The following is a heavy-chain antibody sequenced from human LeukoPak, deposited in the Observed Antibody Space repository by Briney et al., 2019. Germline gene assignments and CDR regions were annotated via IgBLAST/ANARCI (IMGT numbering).Heavy chain of an antibody. D-gene: IGHD6-6*01. CDR2: ISYDGSNK. CDR3: ARGVPYSSFYYFDY. V-gene: IGHV3-30-3*01. Sequence: GGSLRLSCAASGFTFSSYAMHWVRQAPGKGLEWVAVISYDGSNKYYADSVKGRFTISRDNSKNTLYLQMNSLRAEDTAVYYCARGVPYSSFYYFDYWGQGTLVTVSS. J-gene: IGHJ4*02. CDR1: GFTFSSYA.